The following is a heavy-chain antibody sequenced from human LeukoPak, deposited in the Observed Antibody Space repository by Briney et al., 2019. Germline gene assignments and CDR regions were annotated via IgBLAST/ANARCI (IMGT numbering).Heavy chain of an antibody. Sequence: PSETLSLTCTVSRGSISNYYWSWIRQPPGKGLEWIGYIYYSGSTSYNPSLKSRVTISVDTSKNQFSLKLSSVTAADTAVYYCATTFRSRTVPDAFDLWGQGTMVTVSS. CDR3: ATTFRSRTVPDAFDL. CDR1: RGSISNYY. CDR2: IYYSGST. J-gene: IGHJ3*01. D-gene: IGHD4-11*01. V-gene: IGHV4-59*08.